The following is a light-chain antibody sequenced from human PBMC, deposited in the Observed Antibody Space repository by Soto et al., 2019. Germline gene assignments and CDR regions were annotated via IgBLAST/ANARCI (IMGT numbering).Light chain of an antibody. J-gene: IGLJ1*01. CDR1: SSDVGSHNH. CDR2: EVS. CDR3: NSLSAAGSSYV. V-gene: IGLV2-14*01. Sequence: QSALTQPASVSGSPGQSIAISCTGTSSDVGSHNHVSWYQQYPGKAPKLIIYEVSNRPSGVSARFSGSKFGSTAPLTISGLQAEDEAEYYCNSLSAAGSSYVFGPGTKVTVL.